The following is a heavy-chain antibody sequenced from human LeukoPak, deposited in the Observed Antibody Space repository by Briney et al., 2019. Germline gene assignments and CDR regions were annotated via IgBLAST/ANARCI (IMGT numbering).Heavy chain of an antibody. V-gene: IGHV4-4*07. D-gene: IGHD2-2*01. CDR3: ARDNIVVVPAAISLYYYYYYMDV. Sequence: PSETLSLTCTVSGGSISSYYWSWIRQPAGKGLEWIGRIYTSGSTNYNPSLKSRVTMSVNTPKNQFSLKLSSVTAADTAVYYCARDNIVVVPAAISLYYYYYYMDVWGKGTTVTVSS. CDR2: IYTSGST. J-gene: IGHJ6*03. CDR1: GGSISSYY.